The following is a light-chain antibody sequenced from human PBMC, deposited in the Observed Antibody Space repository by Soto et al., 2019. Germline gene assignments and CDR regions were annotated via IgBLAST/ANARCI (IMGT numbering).Light chain of an antibody. CDR1: SGHSSYA. J-gene: IGLJ2*01. V-gene: IGLV4-69*01. Sequence: QSVLTQSPSASASLGASVKLTCTLSSGHSSYAIAWHQQRPEKGPRYLMKLNSDGSHSKGDGIPDRFSGSRSGAERYLTISSLQSEDEADYYCQTWGTGIVLFGGGTKVTVL. CDR2: LNSDGSH. CDR3: QTWGTGIVL.